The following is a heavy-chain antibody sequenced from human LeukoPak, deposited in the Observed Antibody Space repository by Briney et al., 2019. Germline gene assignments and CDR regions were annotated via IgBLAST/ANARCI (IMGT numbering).Heavy chain of an antibody. V-gene: IGHV3-23*01. J-gene: IGHJ4*02. CDR1: GFTFRSYA. CDR3: AKDILWFGELFPHFFDY. D-gene: IGHD3-10*01. Sequence: GGSLRLSCATSGFTFRSYAMSWVRQAPGKGLEWVSAISGSGGSTYYAASVKGRFTISRDNSKNTLYLQMNSLRAEDTAVYYCAKDILWFGELFPHFFDYWGQGTLVTVSS. CDR2: ISGSGGST.